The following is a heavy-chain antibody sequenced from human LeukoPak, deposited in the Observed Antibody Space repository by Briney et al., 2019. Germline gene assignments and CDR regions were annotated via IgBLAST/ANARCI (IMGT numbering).Heavy chain of an antibody. CDR1: GFTFSDYW. D-gene: IGHD3-10*01. CDR2: INTDGSIT. Sequence: GGSLRLSCAASGFTFSDYWIHWVRQAPGKGLVWVSRINTDGSITNYADSVKGRFSISRDNAKNTLYLQMSSLRAEDTAVYCCARDRGPRTGFMVREAYDYWGQGTLVTVSS. CDR3: ARDRGPRTGFMVREAYDY. J-gene: IGHJ4*02. V-gene: IGHV3-74*01.